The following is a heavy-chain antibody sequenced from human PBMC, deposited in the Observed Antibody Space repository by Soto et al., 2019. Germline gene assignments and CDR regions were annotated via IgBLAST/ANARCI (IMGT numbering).Heavy chain of an antibody. Sequence: SLRLSCAPSGFTFTTYAMSWVRQAPGKGLEWVSSISSGGDTYYADSVKGRFTISRDSSKNTLYLQMNNLRAEDTATYYCAKDYSSGYYAFDIWGRGTVVTVSS. D-gene: IGHD3-22*01. CDR3: AKDYSSGYYAFDI. CDR2: ISSGGDT. J-gene: IGHJ3*02. CDR1: GFTFTTYA. V-gene: IGHV3-23*01.